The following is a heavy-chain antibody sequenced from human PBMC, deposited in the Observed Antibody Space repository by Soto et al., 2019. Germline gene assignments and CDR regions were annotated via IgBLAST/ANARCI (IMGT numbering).Heavy chain of an antibody. CDR1: GHNLNNYF. J-gene: IGHJ6*02. D-gene: IGHD2-8*01. Sequence: QVQLVQSGAEVKKPGSSVKVSCKASGHNLNNYFINWVRKVPGQGLEWMGGINPMLRIRKYRQQFQGRITVTADRSRGTSYMKLSDLEYEDTAVYYCARDAPPRSCIYYGIDVWGQGDTITVSS. CDR3: ARDAPPRSCIYYGIDV. CDR2: INPMLRIR. V-gene: IGHV1-69*17.